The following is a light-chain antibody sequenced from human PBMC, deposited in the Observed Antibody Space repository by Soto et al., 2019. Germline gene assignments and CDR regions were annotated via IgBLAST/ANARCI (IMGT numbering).Light chain of an antibody. V-gene: IGKV3-15*01. J-gene: IGKJ5*01. CDR1: QSVSSN. CDR3: QQYGSSSIT. CDR2: GAS. Sequence: EIVITKSPATLSVSPGERATLSCRASQSVSSNVAWYQQKPGQAPRLRSYGASTRATGIPARFSGSGSGTDFTLTISRLEPEDFAVYYCQQYGSSSITFGQGTRLEIK.